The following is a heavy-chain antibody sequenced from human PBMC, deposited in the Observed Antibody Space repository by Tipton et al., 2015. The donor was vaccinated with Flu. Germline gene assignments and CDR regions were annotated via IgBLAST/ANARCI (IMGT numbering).Heavy chain of an antibody. Sequence: TLSLTCTVSGGSLSPYYWSWLRQTPGKGLEWIGYSYHTGSINYRLSLRSRVTISLDTSKNQVSLNLRSVTAADTAVYYCARDRPHYYGVGYYYGMDVWGQGTTVTVSS. D-gene: IGHD3-22*01. CDR2: SYHTGSI. CDR1: GGSLSPYY. V-gene: IGHV4-59*01. CDR3: ARDRPHYYGVGYYYGMDV. J-gene: IGHJ6*02.